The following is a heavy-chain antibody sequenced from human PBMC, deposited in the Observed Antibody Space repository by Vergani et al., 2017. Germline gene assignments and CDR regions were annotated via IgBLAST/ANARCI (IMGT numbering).Heavy chain of an antibody. J-gene: IGHJ6*03. CDR1: AFTFSSYS. D-gene: IGHD1-7*01. CDR2: ITSSGSYG. Sequence: EVQLVESGGGLVKPGGSLRLSCAASAFTFSSYSMNWVRQAPGKGLEWVSSITSSGSYGYYADSVKGRFTISRDNDKNSLYLQMNSLRAEDTAVYYCARGANWNYFGSGYYMDVWGKGTTVTVSS. CDR3: ARGANWNYFGSGYYMDV. V-gene: IGHV3-21*01.